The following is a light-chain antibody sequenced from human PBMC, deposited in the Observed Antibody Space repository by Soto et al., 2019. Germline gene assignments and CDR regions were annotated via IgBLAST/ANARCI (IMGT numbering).Light chain of an antibody. Sequence: EIVLTQSPATLSLSPGERPTLSCRASQSVSSHLAWFQQRPGQAPXXLIYDASNRATGIPARFSGSGSGTDFTLTISSLESEDFAVDDCQQRSNSITFGQGTRLEIK. CDR3: QQRSNSIT. J-gene: IGKJ5*01. V-gene: IGKV3-11*01. CDR1: QSVSSH. CDR2: DAS.